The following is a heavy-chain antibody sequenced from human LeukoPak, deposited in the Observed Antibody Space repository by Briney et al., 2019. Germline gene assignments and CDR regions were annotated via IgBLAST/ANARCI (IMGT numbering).Heavy chain of an antibody. CDR3: ARNTQPASIITMIVVGGAFDI. V-gene: IGHV4-4*07. CDR2: IYTSGST. CDR1: GGSISSYY. D-gene: IGHD3-22*01. J-gene: IGHJ3*02. Sequence: SETLSLTCTVSGGSISSYYWSWIRQPAGKGLEWIGRIYTSGSTNYNPSLKSRVTMSVDTSKNQFSLKLSSATAADTAVYYCARNTQPASIITMIVVGGAFDIWGQGTMVTVSS.